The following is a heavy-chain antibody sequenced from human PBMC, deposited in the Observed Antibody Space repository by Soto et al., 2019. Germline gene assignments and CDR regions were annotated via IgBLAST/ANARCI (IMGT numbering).Heavy chain of an antibody. D-gene: IGHD2-2*01. CDR3: ARDYEDILPPFYLVVPAALARYYYGMDV. J-gene: IGHJ6*02. V-gene: IGHV3-33*01. CDR1: GFTFSSYG. CDR2: IWYDGSNK. Sequence: QVQLVESGGGVVQPGRSLRLSCAASGFTFSSYGMHWVRQAPGKGLEWVAVIWYDGSNKYYADSVKGRFTISRDNSKNTLYLQMNSLRAEDTAVYYCARDYEDILPPFYLVVPAALARYYYGMDVWGQGTTVTVSS.